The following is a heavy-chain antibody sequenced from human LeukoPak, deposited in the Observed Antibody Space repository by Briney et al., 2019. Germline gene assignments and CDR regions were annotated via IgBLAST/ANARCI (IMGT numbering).Heavy chain of an antibody. J-gene: IGHJ4*02. Sequence: SVKVSCKASGGTFSSYAISWVRQAPGQGLEWMGRIIPILGIANYAQKFQGRVTITADKSTSTAYMELSSLRSEDTAVYYCARVVGSSSWYEPPYFDYWGQGTLVTVSS. CDR1: GGTFSSYA. CDR3: ARVVGSSSWYEPPYFDY. CDR2: IIPILGIA. D-gene: IGHD6-13*01. V-gene: IGHV1-69*04.